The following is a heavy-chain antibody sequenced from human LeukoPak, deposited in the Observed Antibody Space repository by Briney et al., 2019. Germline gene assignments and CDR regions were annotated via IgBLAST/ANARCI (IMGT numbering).Heavy chain of an antibody. J-gene: IGHJ5*02. CDR1: GGSFSGYY. V-gene: IGHV4-34*01. Sequence: PSETLSLTCAVYGGSFSGYYWSWIRQPPGKGLEWIGEINHSGSTNYNPSLKSRVTISVDTSKNQFSLKLSSVTAADTAVYYCASGRPSGSYYTYITPYNWFDPWGQGTLVTVSS. CDR3: ASGRPSGSYYTYITPYNWFDP. D-gene: IGHD3-10*01. CDR2: INHSGST.